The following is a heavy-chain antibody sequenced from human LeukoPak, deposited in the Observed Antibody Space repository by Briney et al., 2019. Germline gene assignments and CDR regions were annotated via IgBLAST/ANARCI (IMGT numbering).Heavy chain of an antibody. CDR1: GYTFTSYY. J-gene: IGHJ6*03. CDR3: ASDSTVTKYYYYYMDV. Sequence: GASVKVSCKASGYTFTSYYMHWVRQAPGQGLEWMGIINPSGGSTSYAQKFQGRVTMTRDTSTSTVYMELSSLRSEDTAVYYCASDSTVTKYYYYYMDVWGKGTTVTVSS. CDR2: INPSGGST. V-gene: IGHV1-46*01. D-gene: IGHD4-17*01.